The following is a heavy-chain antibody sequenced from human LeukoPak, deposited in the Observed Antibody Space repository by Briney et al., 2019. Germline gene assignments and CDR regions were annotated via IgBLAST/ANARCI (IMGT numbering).Heavy chain of an antibody. D-gene: IGHD3-3*01. V-gene: IGHV3-30*18. J-gene: IGHJ6*02. CDR1: GFTFSSYG. CDR3: AKDSKGPYDFWSGYSRMDV. CDR2: ISYDGSNK. Sequence: PGGSLRLSCAASGFTFSSYGMHWVRQAPGKGLEWVAVISYDGSNKYYADSVKGRFTISRDNSKNTLYLQMNSLSAEDTAVYYCAKDSKGPYDFWSGYSRMDVWGQGTTVTVSS.